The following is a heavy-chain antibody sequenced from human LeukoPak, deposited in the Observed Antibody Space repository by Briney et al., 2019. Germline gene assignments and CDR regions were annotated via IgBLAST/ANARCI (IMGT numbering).Heavy chain of an antibody. CDR1: GFTFSSYW. J-gene: IGHJ3*02. D-gene: IGHD2/OR15-2a*01. CDR2: IKQDGSEK. V-gene: IGHV3-7*03. Sequence: GGSLRLSCAASGFTFSSYWMSWVRQAPGKGLEWVANIKQDGSEKYYVDSVKGRFTISRDNAKNSLYLQMNSLRAEDTAVYYCAKDPTFRARGVFDIWGQGTMVTVSS. CDR3: AKDPTFRARGVFDI.